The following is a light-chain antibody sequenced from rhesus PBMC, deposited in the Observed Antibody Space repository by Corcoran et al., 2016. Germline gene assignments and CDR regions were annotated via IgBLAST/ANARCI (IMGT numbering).Light chain of an antibody. CDR1: QSISSW. J-gene: IGKJ2*01. Sequence: DIQMTQSPSSLSASVGDTVTITCRASQSISSWLAWYQQKPGKAPKLLIYKASSLQSGGPSRFSGSGSGTAFTLTSSSLQSEDFATYYCQQYSSSPYSFGQGTKVEIK. V-gene: IGKV1-22*01. CDR3: QQYSSSPYS. CDR2: KAS.